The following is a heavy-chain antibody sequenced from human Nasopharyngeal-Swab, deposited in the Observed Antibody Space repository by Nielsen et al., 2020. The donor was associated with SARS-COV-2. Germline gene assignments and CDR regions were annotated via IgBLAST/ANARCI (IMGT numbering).Heavy chain of an antibody. CDR2: IYYTGST. V-gene: IGHV4-39*07. CDR3: ARGDSDSPDYSPRVFDY. D-gene: IGHD3-22*01. Sequence: WIRQPPGKGLEWIGDIYYTGSTYYNPSLKSRVTLSVDTSKNQFSLNLGSVTAADTAVYYCARGDSDSPDYSPRVFDYWGQGSLVTVSS. J-gene: IGHJ4*02.